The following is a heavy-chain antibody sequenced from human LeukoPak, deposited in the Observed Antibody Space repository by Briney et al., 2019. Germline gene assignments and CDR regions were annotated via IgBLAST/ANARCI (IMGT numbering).Heavy chain of an antibody. D-gene: IGHD5-24*01. Sequence: SETVSLTCTVSGGSINDYFWSWIRQPPGKGLEWIGYISFSGSTNYNPSLKSRVTISIDTSKNQFSLRLTSMTAADTAVYYCARGGDGYNYIDYWGQGTLVTVSS. CDR2: ISFSGST. V-gene: IGHV4-59*01. CDR1: GGSINDYF. J-gene: IGHJ4*02. CDR3: ARGGDGYNYIDY.